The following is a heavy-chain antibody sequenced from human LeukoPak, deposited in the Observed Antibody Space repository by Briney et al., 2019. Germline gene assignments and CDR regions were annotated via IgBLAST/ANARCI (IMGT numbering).Heavy chain of an antibody. Sequence: PGGSLRLSCTASGLSSRDHFIDWVRQSPGKGLEWVGRIRNQARSYTTEYAASVGGRFIISRDDSENSVYLQMNSLKTEDTAIYYCAKGTTVTDLFDYWGQGTLVTVSS. D-gene: IGHD4-17*01. V-gene: IGHV3-72*01. CDR1: GLSSRDHF. CDR3: AKGTTVTDLFDY. J-gene: IGHJ4*02. CDR2: IRNQARSYTT.